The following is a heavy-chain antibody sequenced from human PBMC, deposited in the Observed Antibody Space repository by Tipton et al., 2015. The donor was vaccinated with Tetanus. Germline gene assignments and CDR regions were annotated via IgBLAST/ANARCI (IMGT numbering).Heavy chain of an antibody. V-gene: IGHV1-46*04. J-gene: IGHJ5*02. CDR3: ARAQNYFGVLASCFDP. CDR1: GYSFSDYY. CDR2: INPGHDSK. D-gene: IGHD3-3*01. Sequence: QSGPEVKKPGASVTVSCRASGYSFSDYYIHWMRQAPGQGPEWLGIINPGHDSKSYSQKLEGRLTLTRDTSTSTVYMELNSLRLEDTAVYYCARAQNYFGVLASCFDPWGQGTLVIVSS.